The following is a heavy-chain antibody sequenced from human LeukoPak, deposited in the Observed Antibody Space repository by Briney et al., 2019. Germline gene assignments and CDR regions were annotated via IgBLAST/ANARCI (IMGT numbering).Heavy chain of an antibody. Sequence: PGGSLRLSCAASGFTFRNHGMHWVRQAPGKGLEWVAIIWSDGINRYYADSVKGRFTISRDNSKNTLYLQMNSLRAEDTAVYYCARDRRDYYYYGMDVWGQGTTVTVSS. J-gene: IGHJ6*02. CDR3: ARDRRDYYYYGMDV. CDR1: GFTFRNHG. CDR2: IWSDGINR. V-gene: IGHV3-33*08.